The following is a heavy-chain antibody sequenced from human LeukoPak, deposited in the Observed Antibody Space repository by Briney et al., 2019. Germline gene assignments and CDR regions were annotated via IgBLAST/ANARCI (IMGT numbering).Heavy chain of an antibody. D-gene: IGHD3-22*01. Sequence: SVKVSCKASGGTFSSYAISWVRQAPGQGLEWMGRIIPILGIANYAQKFQGRVTITADKSTSTAYMELSSLRSEDTAVYYCARDNYYDSSGYYYPSYFDYWGQGTLVTVSS. CDR1: GGTFSSYA. J-gene: IGHJ4*02. V-gene: IGHV1-69*04. CDR2: IIPILGIA. CDR3: ARDNYYDSSGYYYPSYFDY.